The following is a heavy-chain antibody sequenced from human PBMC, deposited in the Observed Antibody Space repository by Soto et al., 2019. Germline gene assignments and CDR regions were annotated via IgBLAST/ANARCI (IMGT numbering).Heavy chain of an antibody. CDR3: AKEDFWSGYASNFDY. J-gene: IGHJ4*02. D-gene: IGHD3-3*01. Sequence: PGRSLRLSCAASGFTFSSYAMRWVRKDPGKGLEWVSAISGSGGSTYYADSVKGRFTISRDNSKNTLYLQMNSLRAEDTAVYYCAKEDFWSGYASNFDYWGQGTLVTVSS. CDR1: GFTFSSYA. CDR2: ISGSGGST. V-gene: IGHV3-23*01.